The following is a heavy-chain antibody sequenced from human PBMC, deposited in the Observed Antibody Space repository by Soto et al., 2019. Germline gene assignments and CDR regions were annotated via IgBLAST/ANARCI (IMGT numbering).Heavy chain of an antibody. V-gene: IGHV1-18*01. CDR3: VDKLAVAANEDY. D-gene: IGHD6-19*01. J-gene: IGHJ4*02. CDR1: GYTFTSYG. CDR2: ISAYNGNT. Sequence: ASVKVSCKASGYTFTSYGISWVRQAPGQGLEWMGWISAYNGNTKYAQKLQGRVTMTTGTSTSTAYMELRSLRSDDTAVYYCVDKLAVAANEDYWGQGTLVTVSS.